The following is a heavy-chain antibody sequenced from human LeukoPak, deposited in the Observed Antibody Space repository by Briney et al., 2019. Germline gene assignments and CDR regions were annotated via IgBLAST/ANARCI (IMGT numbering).Heavy chain of an antibody. CDR2: IYHSGST. D-gene: IGHD6-19*01. J-gene: IGHJ3*02. CDR3: AKSSRDRGAFDI. Sequence: PSETLSLTCAVSGGSISSGGYSWSWIRQPPGKGLEWIGYIYHSGSTYYNPSLKSRVTISVDRSKNQFSLKLSSVTAADTAVYYCAKSSRDRGAFDIWGQGTMVTVS. V-gene: IGHV4-30-2*01. CDR1: GGSISSGGYS.